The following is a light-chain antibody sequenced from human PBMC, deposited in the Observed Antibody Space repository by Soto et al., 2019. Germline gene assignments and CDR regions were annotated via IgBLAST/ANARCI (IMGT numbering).Light chain of an antibody. CDR3: QQYHNCPPYT. J-gene: IGKJ2*01. CDR1: QSVSTN. V-gene: IGKV3-15*01. Sequence: EIVMTQSPATLSVSPGERATLSCRASQSVSTNLAWYQQKPGQAPRLLMYGASTRATGIPARFSGSGSGTEFTLTISSLQSEDFAVSYCQQYHNCPPYTFGQGTKLEIK. CDR2: GAS.